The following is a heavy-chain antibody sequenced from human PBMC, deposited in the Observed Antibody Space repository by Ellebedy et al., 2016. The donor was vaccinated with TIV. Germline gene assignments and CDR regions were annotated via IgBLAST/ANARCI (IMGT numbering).Heavy chain of an antibody. CDR1: GFTFSSYD. Sequence: PGGSLRLSCAASGFTFSSYDMHWVRQAPGKGLEWVALISYDANNKYYADSVKGRFTISRDNSKHPLYLQMNTLRPEYQAVYYCAKVPVGFCNRPFCFYLDDWGQGTLVSVSS. D-gene: IGHD2-2*03. CDR3: AKVPVGFCNRPFCFYLDD. J-gene: IGHJ4*02. V-gene: IGHV3-30*18. CDR2: ISYDANNK.